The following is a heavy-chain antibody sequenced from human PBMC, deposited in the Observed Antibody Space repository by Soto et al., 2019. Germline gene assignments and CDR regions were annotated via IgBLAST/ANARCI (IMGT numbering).Heavy chain of an antibody. V-gene: IGHV4-39*01. CDR2: IYYSGST. J-gene: IGHJ4*02. CDR1: GGSISSSSYY. Sequence: PSATLSLTCTVSGGSISSSSYYWGWIRQPPGKGLEWIGSIYYSGSTYYNPSLKSRVTISVDTSKNQFSLKLSSVTAADTAVYYCARRPLERLFYFDYWGQGTPVTVSS. D-gene: IGHD3-3*01. CDR3: ARRPLERLFYFDY.